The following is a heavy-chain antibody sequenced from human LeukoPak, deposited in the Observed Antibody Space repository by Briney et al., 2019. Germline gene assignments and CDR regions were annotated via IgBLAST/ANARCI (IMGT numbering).Heavy chain of an antibody. V-gene: IGHV3-30*12. CDR1: GFTFGTYG. CDR3: AKDWDGYNRGHFDY. CDR2: ISYDGSKK. D-gene: IGHD5-24*01. Sequence: GGSLRLSCAASGFTFGTYGMHWVRQAPGKGLEWVAVISYDGSKKYYADSVKGRFTISRDNSKNTLYLQMNSLRAEDTAVYYCAKDWDGYNRGHFDYWGQGTLVTVSS. J-gene: IGHJ4*02.